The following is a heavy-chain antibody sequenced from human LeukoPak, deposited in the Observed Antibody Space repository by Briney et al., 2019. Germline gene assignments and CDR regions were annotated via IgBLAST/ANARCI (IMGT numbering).Heavy chain of an antibody. CDR1: GYILLELS. Sequence: ASVKVSCKGSGYILLELSLHWVGRAAGRGLEWMGGFDHEDGAPSIADKYQGRDTNTEDTATGTAYMELSSLRSEDTAVYYCATVPKRREYYDGSGYYSYFDYWGQGTLVTVSS. CDR3: ATVPKRREYYDGSGYYSYFDY. J-gene: IGHJ4*02. V-gene: IGHV1-24*01. CDR2: FDHEDGAP. D-gene: IGHD3-22*01.